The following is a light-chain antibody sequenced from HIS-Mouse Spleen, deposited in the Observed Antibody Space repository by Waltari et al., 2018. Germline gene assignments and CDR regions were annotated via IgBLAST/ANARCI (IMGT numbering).Light chain of an antibody. CDR1: KLGDKY. V-gene: IGLV3-1*01. J-gene: IGLJ2*01. Sequence: SYELTQPPSVSVYPGQTASITCSGDKLGDKYACWYQQKPGQSPVLVSYQDSKRPSGIPERFSGSNSGNTATLTISGTQAMDEADYYCQAWDSSTDVVFGGGTKLTVL. CDR3: QAWDSSTDVV. CDR2: QDS.